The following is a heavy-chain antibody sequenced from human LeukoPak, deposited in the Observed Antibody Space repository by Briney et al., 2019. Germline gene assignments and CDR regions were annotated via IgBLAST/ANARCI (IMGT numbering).Heavy chain of an antibody. D-gene: IGHD3-9*01. CDR3: ATVGYFDWLLRGAFDI. Sequence: ASVKVSCEVSGYTLTELSMHWVRQAPGKGLEWMGGFDPEDGETIYAQKFQGRVTMTEDTSTDTAYMELSSLRSEDTAVYYCATVGYFDWLLRGAFDIWGQGTMVTVSS. CDR1: GYTLTELS. V-gene: IGHV1-24*01. CDR2: FDPEDGET. J-gene: IGHJ3*02.